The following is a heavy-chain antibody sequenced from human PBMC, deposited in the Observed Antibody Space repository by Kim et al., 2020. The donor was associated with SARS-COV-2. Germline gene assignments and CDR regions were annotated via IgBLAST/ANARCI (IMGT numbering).Heavy chain of an antibody. CDR1: GYTFTSYA. CDR2: INAGNGNT. CDR3: AREVQWELLGGDYFDY. D-gene: IGHD1-26*01. V-gene: IGHV1-3*01. J-gene: IGHJ4*02. Sequence: ASVKVSCKASGYTFTSYAMHWVRQAPGQRLEWMGWINAGNGNTKYSQKFQGRVTITRDTSASTAYMELSSLRSEDTAVYYCAREVQWELLGGDYFDYWGQGTLVTVSS.